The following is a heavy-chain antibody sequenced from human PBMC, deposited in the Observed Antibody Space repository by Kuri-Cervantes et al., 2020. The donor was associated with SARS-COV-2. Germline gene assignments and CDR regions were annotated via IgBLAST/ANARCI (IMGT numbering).Heavy chain of an antibody. V-gene: IGHV4-39*01. Sequence: GSLRLSCTVSGGSISSSSYYWGWIRQPPGKGLEWMGSIYYSGSTYYNPSLKSRVTISVDMSKNQFSLKLGSVTAADTALYYCARQEIHSIVVVPAAIDYWGQGTLVTVSS. CDR2: IYYSGST. D-gene: IGHD2-2*01. J-gene: IGHJ4*02. CDR3: ARQEIHSIVVVPAAIDY. CDR1: GGSISSSSYY.